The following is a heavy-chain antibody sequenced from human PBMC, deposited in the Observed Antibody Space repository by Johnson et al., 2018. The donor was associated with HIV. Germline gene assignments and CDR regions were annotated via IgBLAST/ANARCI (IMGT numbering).Heavy chain of an antibody. V-gene: IGHV3-23*04. Sequence: VQLVESGGGLVQPGGSLRLSCAASGFTFSSYAMSWVRKAPGKGLEWVSGISWNSGSIGYADSVKGRFTISRDNSKNTLYLQMNSLRAEDTAVYYCASYGDYGRCAFDIWSQGTMVTVSS. CDR3: ASYGDYGRCAFDI. CDR2: ISWNSGSI. J-gene: IGHJ3*02. CDR1: GFTFSSYA. D-gene: IGHD4-17*01.